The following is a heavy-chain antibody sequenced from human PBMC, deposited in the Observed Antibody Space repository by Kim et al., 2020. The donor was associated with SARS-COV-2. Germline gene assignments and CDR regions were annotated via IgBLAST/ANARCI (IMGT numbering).Heavy chain of an antibody. D-gene: IGHD1-1*01. CDR2: ITTGGDIT. J-gene: IGHJ4*02. CDR1: GFSFTTYV. CDR3: GRHNDPTDY. Sequence: GESLKISCAASGFSFTTYVMTWVRQTPATGLEWVATITTGGDITYSADSVKGRFTVSRDNSKNMLYLQMDSLRVEDSAMYYCGRHNDPTDYWGQGTQVIVSS. V-gene: IGHV3-23*01.